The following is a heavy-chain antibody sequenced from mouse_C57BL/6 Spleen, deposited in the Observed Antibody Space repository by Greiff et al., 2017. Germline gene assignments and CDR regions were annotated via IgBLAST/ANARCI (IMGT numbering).Heavy chain of an antibody. CDR2: IYPGNSDT. J-gene: IGHJ1*03. CDR1: GYTFTSYW. V-gene: IGHV1-5*01. Sequence: VQLQQSGTVLARPGASVKMSCKTSGYTFTSYWMHWVKQRPGQGLEWIGAIYPGNSDTSYNQKFKGKATLTAVTSASTAYMELSSLTNEDSAVYYGTNYYSSSPYWYFDVWGTGTTVTVSS. CDR3: TNYYSSSPYWYFDV. D-gene: IGHD1-1*01.